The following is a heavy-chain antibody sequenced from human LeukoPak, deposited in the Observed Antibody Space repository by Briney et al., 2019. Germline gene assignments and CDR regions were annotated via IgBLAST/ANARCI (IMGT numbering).Heavy chain of an antibody. Sequence: GGSLRLSCAASGFTFSSSAMNWVRQAPGKGLEWVSSITSGSTYMLYADAVKGRFTISRDDAKNSLYLQMNDLRAEDTAVYYCATEIRAVQDLYYWGQGTLVTVSS. CDR3: ATEIRAVQDLYY. CDR2: ITSGSTYM. J-gene: IGHJ4*02. V-gene: IGHV3-21*01. CDR1: GFTFSSSA. D-gene: IGHD3-10*01.